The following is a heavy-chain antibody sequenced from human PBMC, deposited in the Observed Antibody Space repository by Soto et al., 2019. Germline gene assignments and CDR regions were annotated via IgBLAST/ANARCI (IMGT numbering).Heavy chain of an antibody. Sequence: GGSLRLSCAASGFTFSSYGMHWVRQAPGKGLEWVAVIWYDGSNKYYADSVKGRFTISRDNSKNTLYLQMNSLRAEDTAVYYCARAPQVYGDYDDAFDIWGQGTMVTVSS. J-gene: IGHJ3*02. CDR2: IWYDGSNK. D-gene: IGHD4-17*01. V-gene: IGHV3-33*01. CDR3: ARAPQVYGDYDDAFDI. CDR1: GFTFSSYG.